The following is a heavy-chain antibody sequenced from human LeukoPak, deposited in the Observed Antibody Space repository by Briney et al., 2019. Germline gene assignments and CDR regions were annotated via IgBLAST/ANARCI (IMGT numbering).Heavy chain of an antibody. D-gene: IGHD4-11*01. J-gene: IGHJ4*02. CDR2: ITDSGSTK. CDR1: GFTFSSYE. CDR3: QVNDDY. Sequence: AGGSPRLSCAASGFTFSSYEMNWVRQAPGKGLDWVSYITDSGSTKYYADSVKGRFTISRDNAKNSLYLQMNSLRAEDTAVYYCQVNDDYWGQGTLVTVSS. V-gene: IGHV3-48*03.